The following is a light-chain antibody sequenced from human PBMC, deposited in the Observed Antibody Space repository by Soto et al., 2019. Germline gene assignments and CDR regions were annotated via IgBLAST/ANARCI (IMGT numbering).Light chain of an antibody. CDR3: QHYVSPPIT. CDR2: GAS. Sequence: EIVLTQSPGTLSLSPGERATLSCRASQSVTSNYLAWYQPKPGQAPRLLVYGASSRATGISDRFSGSGSGTDFTLTISRLEPEDFAVYYCQHYVSPPITFGQGTRLEIK. V-gene: IGKV3-20*01. CDR1: QSVTSNY. J-gene: IGKJ5*01.